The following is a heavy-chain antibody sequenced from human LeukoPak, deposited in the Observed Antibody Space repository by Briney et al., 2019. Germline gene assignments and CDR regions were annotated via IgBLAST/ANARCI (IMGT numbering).Heavy chain of an antibody. CDR1: GGTFSSYA. V-gene: IGHV1-69*04. Sequence: ASVKVSCKASGGTFSSYAITWVRQAPGQGLEWMGRIIPIIGVANYAQKFQGRVTIIADKSTSTTYMELSSPRSEDTAVYYCARGSSTSGWFDPWGQGTLVTVSP. J-gene: IGHJ5*02. CDR2: IIPIIGVA. CDR3: ARGSSTSGWFDP. D-gene: IGHD2-2*01.